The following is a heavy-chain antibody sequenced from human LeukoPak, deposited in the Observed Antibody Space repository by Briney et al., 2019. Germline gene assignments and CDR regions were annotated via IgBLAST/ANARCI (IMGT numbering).Heavy chain of an antibody. CDR1: GFTFSGSA. V-gene: IGHV3-73*01. CDR3: TRDSVGSNY. CDR2: IRSKANNYAT. J-gene: IGHJ4*02. Sequence: GGSLRLSCAASGFTFSGSAMHWVRQASGKGLEWVGRIRSKANNYATAHVASVKGRFTISRDDSKNTAYLQMNSLKTEDTAVYYCTRDSVGSNYWGQGTLVTVSS. D-gene: IGHD1-26*01.